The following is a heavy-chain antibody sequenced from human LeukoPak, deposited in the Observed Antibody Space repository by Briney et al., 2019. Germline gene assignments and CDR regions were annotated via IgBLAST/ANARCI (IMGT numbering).Heavy chain of an antibody. CDR3: ARHPDCSSTSCYGMDV. CDR2: IYYSGST. J-gene: IGHJ6*02. CDR1: GGSISSYY. V-gene: IGHV4-59*08. Sequence: SETLSLTCTVSGGSISSYYWSWIRQPPGKGLEWIGYIYYSGSTNYNPSLKSRVTISVDTSKNQFPLKLSSVTAADTAVYYCARHPDCSSTSCYGMDVWGQGTTVTVSS. D-gene: IGHD2-2*01.